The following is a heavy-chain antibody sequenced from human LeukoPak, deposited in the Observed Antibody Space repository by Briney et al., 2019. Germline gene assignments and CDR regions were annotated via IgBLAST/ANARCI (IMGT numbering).Heavy chain of an antibody. Sequence: ASVKVSCKASGYTFTSYDIHWVRQATGHGLEWMGWMNPNSGNTGYAQKFQGRVTMTRNTSISTAYMELSSLRSEDTAVYYCARDDPLDKISSGWGPWGQGTLVTVSS. V-gene: IGHV1-8*02. CDR3: ARDDPLDKISSGWGP. CDR1: GYTFTSYD. D-gene: IGHD6-19*01. J-gene: IGHJ5*02. CDR2: MNPNSGNT.